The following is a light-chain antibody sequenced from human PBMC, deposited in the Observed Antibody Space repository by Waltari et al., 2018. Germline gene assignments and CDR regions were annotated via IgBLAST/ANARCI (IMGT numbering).Light chain of an antibody. CDR1: QDIGTY. V-gene: IGKV1-9*01. J-gene: IGKJ4*01. CDR3: QQLHTYPLT. CDR2: AAS. Sequence: DIQLTQSPSFLSASVGRRVTVTCRASQDIGTYLACYQKKPGKAPHLLIYAASSLRTGVPSRFSAGGSGTLFTLTINRLQPEDFATYYCQQLHTYPLTFGGGTEVEL.